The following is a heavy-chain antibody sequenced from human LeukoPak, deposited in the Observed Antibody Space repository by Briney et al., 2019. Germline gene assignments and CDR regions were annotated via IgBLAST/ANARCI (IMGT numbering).Heavy chain of an antibody. CDR1: GGSISSSSYY. J-gene: IGHJ4*02. Sequence: SETLSLTCTVSGGSISSSSYYWGWIRQPPGKGLEWIGEINRSGSTNYNPSLKSRVTISVDTSKNQVSLKLTSVTAADTAVYYCARVGRESSGWYYFDYWGQGTLVTVSS. D-gene: IGHD6-19*01. CDR2: INRSGST. CDR3: ARVGRESSGWYYFDY. V-gene: IGHV4-39*07.